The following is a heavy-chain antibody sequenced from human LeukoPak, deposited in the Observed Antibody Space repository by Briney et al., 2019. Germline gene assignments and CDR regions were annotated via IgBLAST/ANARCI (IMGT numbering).Heavy chain of an antibody. D-gene: IGHD3-10*01. CDR2: IRYDGSNK. Sequence: PGGPLRLSCAASGFTFSSYGMHWVRQAPGKGLEWVAFIRYDGSNKYYADSVKGRFTISRDNSKNTLYLQMNSLRAEDTAVYYCAKDRYYGSGSYYYYMDVWGKGTTVTISS. CDR1: GFTFSSYG. J-gene: IGHJ6*03. V-gene: IGHV3-30*02. CDR3: AKDRYYGSGSYYYYMDV.